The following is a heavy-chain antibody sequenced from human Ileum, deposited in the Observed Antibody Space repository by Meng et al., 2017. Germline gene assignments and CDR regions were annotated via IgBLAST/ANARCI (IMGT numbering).Heavy chain of an antibody. CDR2: ISHSGSA. CDR3: ARHGGYSQDF. CDR1: SGSISSNTY. J-gene: IGHJ4*02. V-gene: IGHV4-4*02. Sequence: QLQLQESGPGLVRPSWTLSLTCAVSSGSISSNTYWSWVRQPPGKGLEWIGQISHSGSAYYNPSLKSRVTMSVDKSKSQFSLMLTSVTAADTAIYYCARHGGYSQDFWGQGTLVTVSS. D-gene: IGHD4-23*01.